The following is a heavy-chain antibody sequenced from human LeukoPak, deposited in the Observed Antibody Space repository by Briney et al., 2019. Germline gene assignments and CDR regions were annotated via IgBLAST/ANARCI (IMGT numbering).Heavy chain of an antibody. CDR2: ISAYNGNT. Sequence: ASVKVSCKASGYTFTSYGISWVRQAPGQGLEWMGWISAYNGNTNYAQKLQGRVTMTTDTSTSTAYMELRSLRSDDTAVYYCARGLLVHCSGGSCLGWFDPWGQGTLVTVSS. J-gene: IGHJ5*02. CDR1: GYTFTSYG. CDR3: ARGLLVHCSGGSCLGWFDP. V-gene: IGHV1-18*01. D-gene: IGHD2-15*01.